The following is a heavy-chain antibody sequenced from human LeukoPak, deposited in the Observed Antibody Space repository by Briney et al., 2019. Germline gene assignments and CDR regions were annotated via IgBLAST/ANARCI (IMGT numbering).Heavy chain of an antibody. V-gene: IGHV4-61*02. CDR1: GGSISSGHYY. Sequence: PSETLSLTCTVSGGSISSGHYYWNWVRQPAGKGLEWIGRIYTSGSTNYNPSLKSRVTISVDTSKNQFSLKLSSVTAADTAVYYCARDVTYYDFWSGYGAFDIWGQGTMVTVSS. D-gene: IGHD3-3*01. J-gene: IGHJ3*02. CDR3: ARDVTYYDFWSGYGAFDI. CDR2: IYTSGST.